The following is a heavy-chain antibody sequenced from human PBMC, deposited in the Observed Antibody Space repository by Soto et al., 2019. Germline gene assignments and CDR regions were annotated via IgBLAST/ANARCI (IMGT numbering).Heavy chain of an antibody. V-gene: IGHV3-23*01. D-gene: IGHD3-10*01. CDR2: ISGSGGST. Sequence: GGSLRLSCAASGFTFSSYAMSWVRQAPGKGLEWVSAISGSGGSTYYADSVKGRFTISRDNSKNTLYLQMNSLRAEDTAVYYCAKYPHRGVIQSTVNYWGQGTLVTVSS. CDR1: GFTFSSYA. J-gene: IGHJ4*02. CDR3: AKYPHRGVIQSTVNY.